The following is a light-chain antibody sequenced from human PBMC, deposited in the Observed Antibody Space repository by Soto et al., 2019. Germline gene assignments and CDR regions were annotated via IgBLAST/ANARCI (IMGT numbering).Light chain of an antibody. Sequence: QSALTQPASESGSPGQSITISCTGTSSDVGGYNYVSWYQQHPGKAPKLMIYDVSYRPSGVSNRFSGSKSGNTASLTISGLQAEDEADYYCSSYTSSSTLFGGGTKLTVL. CDR2: DVS. V-gene: IGLV2-14*03. CDR1: SSDVGGYNY. CDR3: SSYTSSSTL. J-gene: IGLJ2*01.